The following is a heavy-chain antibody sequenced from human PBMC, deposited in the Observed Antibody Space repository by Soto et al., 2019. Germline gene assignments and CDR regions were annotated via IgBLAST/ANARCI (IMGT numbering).Heavy chain of an antibody. D-gene: IGHD6-13*01. CDR3: VQDWTGNSCPCMVV. J-gene: IGHJ6*02. V-gene: IGHV3-23*01. Sequence: EVQLLESGGGLVQPGGSLRLSYAASGFTFSSFAMTWVRQAPGEGLEWVSSISSSGETTYYSDSVKGRFTISRDISKNMVYLQMTILRAEDTAVYFCVQDWTGNSCPCMVVWGQGTTVTVSS. CDR1: GFTFSSFA. CDR2: ISSSGETT.